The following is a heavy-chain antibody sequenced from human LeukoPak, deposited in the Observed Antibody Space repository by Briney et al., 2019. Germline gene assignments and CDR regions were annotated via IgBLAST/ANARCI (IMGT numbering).Heavy chain of an antibody. D-gene: IGHD6-13*01. J-gene: IGHJ6*03. V-gene: IGHV3-30*02. CDR3: AKRAAVVYSSSWYYYYYMDV. CDR2: IRYDGSNK. Sequence: GGSLRLSCAASGFTFSSYGMHWVRQAPGKGLEWVAFIRYDGSNKYYADSVKGRFTISRDNSKNTLYLQMNSLRAEDTAVYYYAKRAAVVYSSSWYYYYYMDVWGKGTTVTVSS. CDR1: GFTFSSYG.